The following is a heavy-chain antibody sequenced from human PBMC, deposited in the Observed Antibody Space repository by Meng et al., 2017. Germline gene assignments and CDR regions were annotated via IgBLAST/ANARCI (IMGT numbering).Heavy chain of an antibody. CDR2: IKSKADGETI. D-gene: IGHD2-15*01. CDR1: GFTFSNAY. CDR3: RSHIDY. Sequence: GESLKISCEGAGFTFSNAYMTWVRQVPGRRLEWVGRIKSKADGETIDYAAPVKSRFTISRNDSKNTEYQQMNSLNTEDTAVYYCRSHIDYWGQGTLVTVSS. V-gene: IGHV3-15*01. J-gene: IGHJ4*02.